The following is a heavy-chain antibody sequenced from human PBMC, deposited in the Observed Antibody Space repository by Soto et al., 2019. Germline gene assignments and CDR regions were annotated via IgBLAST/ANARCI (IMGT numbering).Heavy chain of an antibody. J-gene: IGHJ4*02. Sequence: LSLTCTVSGGAINGYYWSWIRQPPGKGLEYIGFIRYSGSTKYNPSLKSRVTISVDTSKNQFSLRLSSVTAADTAIYYCARHYGSGTYPLDYWGRGTLVTVSS. CDR1: GGAINGYY. CDR2: IRYSGST. V-gene: IGHV4-59*01. D-gene: IGHD3-10*01. CDR3: ARHYGSGTYPLDY.